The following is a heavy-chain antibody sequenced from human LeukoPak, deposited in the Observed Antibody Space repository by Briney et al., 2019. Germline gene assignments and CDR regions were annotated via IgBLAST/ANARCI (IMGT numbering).Heavy chain of an antibody. CDR3: ARDFRLGGWYDY. CDR2: ISAYNGNT. V-gene: IGHV1-18*04. Sequence: GASVKVSCKASGYTFTSYGISWVRQAPGQGLEWMGWISAYNGNTNYAQKLQGRVTMATDTSTSTAYMELRSLRSDDTAVYYCARDFRLGGWYDYWGQEPWSPSPQ. CDR1: GYTFTSYG. D-gene: IGHD2-15*01. J-gene: IGHJ5*01.